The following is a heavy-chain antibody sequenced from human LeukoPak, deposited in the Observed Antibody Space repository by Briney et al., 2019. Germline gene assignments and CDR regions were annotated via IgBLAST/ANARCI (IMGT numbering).Heavy chain of an antibody. CDR1: SDSISSGAYY. J-gene: IGHJ5*02. CDR2: INKKGGT. D-gene: IGHD4-17*01. CDR3: AREHKSYGDYPYCLDP. V-gene: IGHV4-30-4*01. Sequence: SQALSLTCTVSSDSISSGAYYWSWIRQPAGKGLEFIGYINKKGGTFYNPRLESRGSISIDTPKNQYPLKLTSVTAADAAVYFCAREHKSYGDYPYCLDPWGQGTRVTVSS.